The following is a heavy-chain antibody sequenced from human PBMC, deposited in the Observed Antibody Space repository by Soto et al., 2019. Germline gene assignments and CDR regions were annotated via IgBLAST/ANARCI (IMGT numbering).Heavy chain of an antibody. CDR3: ARGHLYRYYYYYMDV. J-gene: IGHJ6*03. Sequence: SETLSLTCAVYGGSFSGYYWSWIRQPPGKGLEWIGEINHSGSTNYNPSLKSRVTISVDTSKNQFSLKLSSVTAADTAVYYCARGHLYRYYYYYMDVWGKGTTVTVSS. V-gene: IGHV4-34*01. CDR2: INHSGST. D-gene: IGHD2-8*01. CDR1: GGSFSGYY.